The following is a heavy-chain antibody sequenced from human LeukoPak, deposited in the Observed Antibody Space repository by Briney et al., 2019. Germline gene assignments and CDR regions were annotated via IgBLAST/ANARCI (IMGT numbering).Heavy chain of an antibody. CDR2: ISSSSTYI. V-gene: IGHV3-21*01. Sequence: GGSLRLSCAASGFTFSTYSMSWVRQAPGKGLEWVSSISSSSTYIYYADSVKGRFTISRDNAKNSLYLQMKSLRAEDTAVYYCARERNLEIAVAGTIFNYWGQGALVTVSS. CDR3: ARERNLEIAVAGTIFNY. J-gene: IGHJ4*02. D-gene: IGHD6-19*01. CDR1: GFTFSTYS.